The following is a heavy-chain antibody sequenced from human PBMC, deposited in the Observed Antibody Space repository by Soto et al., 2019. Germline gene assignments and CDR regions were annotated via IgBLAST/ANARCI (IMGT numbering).Heavy chain of an antibody. Sequence: QPGWSLRLSCEGSGFSFEKHAMSWVRHAPGKGLEWVAGPNGNGDHTYYAPSARGRFTISRDNSKKTVFLQMNSLRADDTGVYYCSRLQTHVLPAALILDNWGQAIRVTPSS. V-gene: IGHV3-23*01. J-gene: IGHJ4*02. CDR1: GFSFEKHA. CDR2: PNGNGDHT. D-gene: IGHD2-2*01. CDR3: SRLQTHVLPAALILDN.